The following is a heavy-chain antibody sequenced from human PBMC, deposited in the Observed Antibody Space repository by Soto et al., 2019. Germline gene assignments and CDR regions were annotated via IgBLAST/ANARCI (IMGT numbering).Heavy chain of an antibody. Sequence: PSETLSLTCAVYGGSFSGYYWSWIRQPPGKGLEWIGEINHSGSTNYNPSLKSRVTISVDTSKNQFSLKLSSVTAADTAVYYCARVFKKPTYYYYMDVWGKGTTVTVSS. J-gene: IGHJ6*03. CDR2: INHSGST. CDR1: GGSFSGYY. V-gene: IGHV4-34*01. CDR3: ARVFKKPTYYYYMDV.